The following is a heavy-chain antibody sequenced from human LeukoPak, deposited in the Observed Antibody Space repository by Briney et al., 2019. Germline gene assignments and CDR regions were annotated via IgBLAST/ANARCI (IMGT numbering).Heavy chain of an antibody. D-gene: IGHD5-18*01. J-gene: IGHJ6*02. CDR3: ARDFEYSYGTGYYGMDV. CDR2: ISYDGSNK. CDR1: GFTFSSYG. V-gene: IGHV3-30*03. Sequence: GSLRLSCAASGFTFSSYGMHWVRQAPGKGLEWVAVISYDGSNKYYADSVKGRFTISRDNSKNTLYLQMNSLRAEDTAVYYCARDFEYSYGTGYYGMDVWGQGTTVTVSS.